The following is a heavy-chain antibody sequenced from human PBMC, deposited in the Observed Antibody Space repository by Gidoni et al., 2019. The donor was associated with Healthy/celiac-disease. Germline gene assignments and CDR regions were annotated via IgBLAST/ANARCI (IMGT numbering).Heavy chain of an antibody. CDR2: IYYSGST. CDR3: ARGYEGRWGWLQVGADAFDI. D-gene: IGHD1-26*01. CDR1: GGPISSYY. J-gene: IGHJ3*02. Sequence: QVQLQESGPGLVKPSETLSLTCAVSGGPISSYYWRWIRQPPGKGLEWIGYIYYSGSTNYNPSLKSRVTISVDMSKNQFSLKLSSVTAADTAVYYGARGYEGRWGWLQVGADAFDIWGQGTMVTVSS. V-gene: IGHV4-59*01.